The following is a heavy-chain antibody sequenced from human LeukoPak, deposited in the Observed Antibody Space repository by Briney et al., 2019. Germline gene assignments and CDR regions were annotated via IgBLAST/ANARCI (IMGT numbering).Heavy chain of an antibody. Sequence: KPSETLSLTCAVYGGSFSGYYWSWIRQPPGKGLEWIGEINLSGSTNYNPSLKSRVTISVDTSKNQFSLKLSSVTAADTAVYYCARGPRYGDYGRYFDLWGRGTLVIVSS. D-gene: IGHD4-17*01. J-gene: IGHJ2*01. CDR2: INLSGST. CDR3: ARGPRYGDYGRYFDL. V-gene: IGHV4-34*01. CDR1: GGSFSGYY.